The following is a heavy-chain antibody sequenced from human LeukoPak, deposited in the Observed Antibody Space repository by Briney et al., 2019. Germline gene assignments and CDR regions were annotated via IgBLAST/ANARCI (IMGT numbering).Heavy chain of an antibody. V-gene: IGHV4-30-2*01. J-gene: IGHJ3*02. CDR2: IYHSGST. CDR3: ARMVGSGVDPTGGAFDI. Sequence: SETLSLTCTVSGGSISSGGYSWSWIRQPPGKGLEWIGYIYHSGSTYYNPSLKSRVTISVDRSKNQFSLKLSSVTAADTAVYYCARMVGSGVDPTGGAFDIWGQGTMVTVSS. D-gene: IGHD2-15*01. CDR1: GGSISSGGYS.